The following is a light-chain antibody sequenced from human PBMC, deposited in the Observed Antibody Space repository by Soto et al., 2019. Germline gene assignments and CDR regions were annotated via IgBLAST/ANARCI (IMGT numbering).Light chain of an antibody. CDR2: GAS. CDR1: QSVTNNY. V-gene: IGKV3-20*01. J-gene: IGKJ1*01. Sequence: EIVLTQSPGTLSLSPWERATLSCRASQSVTNNYLAWYQQKPSQAPRPLIFGASSRAAGIPDRFSGSGSGTDFTLATGRREPEDFAVYYCQQYGRSPWTFGQGTKVDIK. CDR3: QQYGRSPWT.